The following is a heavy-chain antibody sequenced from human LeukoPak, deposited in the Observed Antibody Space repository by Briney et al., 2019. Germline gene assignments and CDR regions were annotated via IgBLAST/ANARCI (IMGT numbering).Heavy chain of an antibody. Sequence: GGSLRLSCAASGFTFSSYSMNWVRQAPGKGLEWVSYISSSSSTIYYADSVKGRFTISRDNAKNSLYLQMNSLRDEDTAVYYCARETHYSGYAEPDYWGQETLVTVSS. CDR2: ISSSSSTI. V-gene: IGHV3-48*02. J-gene: IGHJ4*02. D-gene: IGHD5-12*01. CDR3: ARETHYSGYAEPDY. CDR1: GFTFSSYS.